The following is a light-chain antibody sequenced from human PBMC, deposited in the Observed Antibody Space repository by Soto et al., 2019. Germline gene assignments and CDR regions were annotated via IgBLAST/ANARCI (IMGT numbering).Light chain of an antibody. CDR3: QQYGSSPWT. CDR1: QSVTSTY. CDR2: GAS. Sequence: IVLTQSPGTLSLSPGERATLSCRASQSVTSTYLAWYQQKPGQAPRLLIYGASSRATGIPDRFSGSGSGTDFTLTINRLEPEDFAVYYCQQYGSSPWTFGQGTEVEIK. J-gene: IGKJ1*01. V-gene: IGKV3-20*01.